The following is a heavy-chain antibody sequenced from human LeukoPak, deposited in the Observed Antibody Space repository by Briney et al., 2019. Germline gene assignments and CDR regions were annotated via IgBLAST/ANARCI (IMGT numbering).Heavy chain of an antibody. V-gene: IGHV3-23*01. J-gene: IGHJ5*02. CDR1: GFTFSDYY. CDR2: ISGSGGSP. Sequence: GGSLRLSCAASGFTFSDYYMSWIRQAPGKGLEWVSAISGSGGSPYYADSVKGRFTISRDSSKNTLYLQMNNLRAEDTAVYYCAKAGGYSYNNWFDPWGQGTLVTVSS. CDR3: AKAGGYSYNNWFDP. D-gene: IGHD5-18*01.